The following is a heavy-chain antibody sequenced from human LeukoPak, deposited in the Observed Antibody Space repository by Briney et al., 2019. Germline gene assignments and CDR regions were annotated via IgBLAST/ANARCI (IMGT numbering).Heavy chain of an antibody. CDR2: ISYDGSNK. Sequence: PGRSLRLSCAASGFTFSSYGMHWVRQAPGKGLEWVAVISYDGSNKYYADSVKGRFTISRDNSKNTLYLQMNSLRAEDTAVYYCAKDQLRYYYGSGSYGFGDYWGQGTLVTVSS. J-gene: IGHJ4*02. CDR1: GFTFSSYG. CDR3: AKDQLRYYYGSGSYGFGDY. D-gene: IGHD3-10*01. V-gene: IGHV3-30*18.